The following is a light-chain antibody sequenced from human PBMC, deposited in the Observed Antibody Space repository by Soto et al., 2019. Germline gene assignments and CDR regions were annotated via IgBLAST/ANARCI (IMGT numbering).Light chain of an antibody. V-gene: IGKV1-16*02. J-gene: IGKJ4*01. CDR2: AAS. Sequence: IQMTQSPSSLSASVGDRVAITCRASHDITSFLAWFQQKPRKAPKPLIYAASTLQSGVSSNFSGSGSGTDFTLTITSLQHEDFATYYCQQYSSYPPTFGGGTKVEI. CDR1: HDITSF. CDR3: QQYSSYPPT.